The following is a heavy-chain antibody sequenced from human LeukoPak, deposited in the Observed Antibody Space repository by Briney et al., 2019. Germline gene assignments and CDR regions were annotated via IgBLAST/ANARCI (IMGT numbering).Heavy chain of an antibody. D-gene: IGHD3-9*01. V-gene: IGHV3-30*04. CDR3: ARGGDYDILTGSPMDV. CDR1: GFTFSSYA. Sequence: GRSLRLSCAASGFTFSSYAMHWVRQAPGKGLEWVAVISYDGSNKYYADSVKGRFTISRDNSKNTLYLQMNSLRAEDTAVYYCARGGDYDILTGSPMDVWAKGPRSPSP. J-gene: IGHJ6*02. CDR2: ISYDGSNK.